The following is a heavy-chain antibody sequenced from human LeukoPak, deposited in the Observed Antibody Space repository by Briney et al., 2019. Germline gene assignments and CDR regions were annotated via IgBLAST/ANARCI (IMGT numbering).Heavy chain of an antibody. CDR1: GDSFSSNSVT. CDR2: TYYRSTWYN. V-gene: IGHV6-1*01. D-gene: IGHD2-2*01. Sequence: SQTLSLTCDISGDSFSSNSVTWNWIRQSPSRGLEWLGRTYYRSTWYNDYAVSVRGRITVNPDTSKNQFSLHLNSVTPEDTAVYYCARRLTQYDCFDPWGQGILVTVSP. CDR3: ARRLTQYDCFDP. J-gene: IGHJ5*02.